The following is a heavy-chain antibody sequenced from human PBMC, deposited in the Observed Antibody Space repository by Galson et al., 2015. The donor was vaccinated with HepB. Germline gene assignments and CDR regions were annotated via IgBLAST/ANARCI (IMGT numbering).Heavy chain of an antibody. CDR1: GFTVSSNY. CDR3: ARVEGAGGPPPSYFQH. D-gene: IGHD3-16*01. CDR2: IYSGGST. V-gene: IGHV3-66*02. J-gene: IGHJ1*01. Sequence: SLRLSCAASGFTVSSNYMSWVRQAPGKGLEWVSVIYSGGSTYYADSVKGRFTISRDNSKNTLYLQMNSLRAEDTAVYYCARVEGAGGPPPSYFQHWGQGTLVTVSS.